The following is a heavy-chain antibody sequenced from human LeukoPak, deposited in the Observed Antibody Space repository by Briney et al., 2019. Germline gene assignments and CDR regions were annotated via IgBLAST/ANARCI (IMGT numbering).Heavy chain of an antibody. J-gene: IGHJ4*02. D-gene: IGHD3-22*01. V-gene: IGHV3-21*01. CDR3: ARADYDSSGYYFDS. CDR1: GFTFSSYW. CDR2: ISGSSSYI. Sequence: GGSLRLSCAASGFTFSSYWMHWVRQAPGKGLEWVSSISGSSSYINYADSVKGRFTISRDNAKNSLYLQMSSLRAEDTAVYYCARADYDSSGYYFDSWGQGTLVTVSS.